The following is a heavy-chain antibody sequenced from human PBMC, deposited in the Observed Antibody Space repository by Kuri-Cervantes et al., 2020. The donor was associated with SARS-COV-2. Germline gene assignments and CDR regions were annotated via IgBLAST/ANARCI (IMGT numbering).Heavy chain of an antibody. CDR3: ATEDPILSAFDY. CDR1: GFTFNNYG. V-gene: IGHV3-30*03. J-gene: IGHJ4*02. D-gene: IGHD2-21*01. CDR2: ISYEGSNK. Sequence: GESLKISCAASGFTFNNYGMHWVRQAPGKRLEWVASISYEGSNKHYADSVKGRFTISRDYSRDTLYLQMNSLRAEDTAVYYCATEDPILSAFDYWGQGTLVTVSS.